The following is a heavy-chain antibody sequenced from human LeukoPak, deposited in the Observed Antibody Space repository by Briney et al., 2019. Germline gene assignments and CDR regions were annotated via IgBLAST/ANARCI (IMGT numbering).Heavy chain of an antibody. D-gene: IGHD6-25*01. CDR2: IYSGGST. Sequence: AGGSLRLSCAASGFTVSSNYMSWVRQAPGKGLEWVSVIYSGGSTYYADFVKGRFTISRDNSKNTLYLQMNSLRAEDTAVYYCALSAPDYYFDYWGQGTLVTVSS. CDR1: GFTVSSNY. CDR3: ALSAPDYYFDY. V-gene: IGHV3-66*02. J-gene: IGHJ4*02.